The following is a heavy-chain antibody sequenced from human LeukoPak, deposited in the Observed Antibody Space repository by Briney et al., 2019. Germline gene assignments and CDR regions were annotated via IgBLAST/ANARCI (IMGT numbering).Heavy chain of an antibody. CDR2: IKQDGSEK. CDR3: ARDGEKLVQFAFDI. J-gene: IGHJ3*02. Sequence: GGSLRLSCAASGFTFSSYWMSWVRQAPGKGLEWVANIKQDGSEKYYVDSVKGRFTISRDNAKNSLYLQMNSLRAEDTAVYYCARDGEKLVQFAFDIWGQGTMVTVSS. V-gene: IGHV3-7*01. CDR1: GFTFSSYW. D-gene: IGHD6-6*01.